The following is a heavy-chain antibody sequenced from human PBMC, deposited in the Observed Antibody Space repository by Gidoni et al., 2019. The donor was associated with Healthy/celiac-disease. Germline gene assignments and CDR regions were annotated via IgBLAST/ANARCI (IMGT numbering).Heavy chain of an antibody. Sequence: EVQLLESGGGLVQPGESLRLSWAASGFTFSSYAMSGVRQAPGKGLGWVSAISGSGGSTYYADSVKGRFTISRDNSKNTLYLQMNSLRAEDTAVYYCAKDLVDTAMVTFFDYWGQGTLVTVSS. CDR2: ISGSGGST. V-gene: IGHV3-23*01. CDR3: AKDLVDTAMVTFFDY. J-gene: IGHJ4*02. CDR1: GFTFSSYA. D-gene: IGHD5-18*01.